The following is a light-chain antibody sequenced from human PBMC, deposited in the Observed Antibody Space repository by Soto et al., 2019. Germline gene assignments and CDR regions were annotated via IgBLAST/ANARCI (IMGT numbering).Light chain of an antibody. CDR1: QSVSSY. Sequence: EIVLTQSPATLSLSPGERATLSCRASQSVSSYLAWYQQKPGQAPRLLIYDASNRATGIPARFSGSGSGTDFTLNISSLEPEDFAVYYCKQPPLTFGGGTKVEIK. J-gene: IGKJ4*01. V-gene: IGKV3-11*01. CDR3: KQPPLT. CDR2: DAS.